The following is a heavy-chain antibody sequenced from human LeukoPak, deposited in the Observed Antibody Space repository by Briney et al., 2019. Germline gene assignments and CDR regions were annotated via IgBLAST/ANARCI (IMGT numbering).Heavy chain of an antibody. Sequence: GGSLRLSCAASGFTFSSYGMHWVRQAPGKGLEWVAVIWYDGSNKYYADSVKGRFTISRDNSKNTLYLQMNSLRAEDTAVYYCARDRVAVAATQDVYFDYWGQGTLVTVSS. V-gene: IGHV3-33*01. CDR3: ARDRVAVAATQDVYFDY. CDR2: IWYDGSNK. CDR1: GFTFSSYG. J-gene: IGHJ4*02. D-gene: IGHD6-19*01.